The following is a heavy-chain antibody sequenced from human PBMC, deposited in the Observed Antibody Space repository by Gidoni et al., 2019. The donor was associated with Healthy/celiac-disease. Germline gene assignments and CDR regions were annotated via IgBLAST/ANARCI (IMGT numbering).Heavy chain of an antibody. Sequence: QVQRVPSGAEVKTPGSWGTVCCNASRAPLSSSSLRWVRQAPGHGLEWMGEIIPIFGTANYAQKFQGRVTITADESTSTAYMELSSLRSEDTAVYYCARSLWAVAGTGLNYYGMDVWGQGTTVTVSS. CDR3: ARSLWAVAGTGLNYYGMDV. J-gene: IGHJ6*02. CDR1: RAPLSSSS. CDR2: IIPIFGTA. D-gene: IGHD6-19*01. V-gene: IGHV1-69*01.